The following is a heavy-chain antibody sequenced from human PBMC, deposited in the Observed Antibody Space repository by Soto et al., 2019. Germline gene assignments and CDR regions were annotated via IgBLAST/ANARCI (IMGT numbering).Heavy chain of an antibody. V-gene: IGHV4-31*03. CDR1: VASIRRGVYY. Sequence: SETLSLTCLVSVASIRRGVYYWSWLRQSPGKGLEWIGHIYYTGSTFYSPSLKSRLTISLDTSKNQFSLDLRSVTAADTAMYYCARIEMASIKWGRGTLVTVSS. CDR2: IYYTGST. CDR3: ARIEMASIK. J-gene: IGHJ4*02.